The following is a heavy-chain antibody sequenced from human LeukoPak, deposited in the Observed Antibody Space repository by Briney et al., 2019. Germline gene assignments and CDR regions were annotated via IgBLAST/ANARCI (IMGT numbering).Heavy chain of an antibody. Sequence: PGGSLRLSCAASGFTFSSYAMSWVRQAPGKGLEWVSAISGSGGSTYYADSVKGRFTISGDNSKNTLYLQMNSLRAEDTAVYYCARDRAGYSSGWYYFDYWGQGTLVTVSS. D-gene: IGHD6-19*01. CDR2: ISGSGGST. CDR1: GFTFSSYA. J-gene: IGHJ4*02. CDR3: ARDRAGYSSGWYYFDY. V-gene: IGHV3-23*01.